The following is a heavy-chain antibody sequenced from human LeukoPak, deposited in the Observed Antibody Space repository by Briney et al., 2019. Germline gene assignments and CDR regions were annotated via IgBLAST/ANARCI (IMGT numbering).Heavy chain of an antibody. D-gene: IGHD1-14*01. CDR3: AGMRITTPTVRTLDY. CDR2: IYYTGST. CDR1: GDSMSTYY. J-gene: IGHJ4*02. V-gene: IGHV4-59*01. Sequence: SETLSLTCTVSGDSMSTYYWTWIRQPPGKGLEWVGFIYYTGSTNYNPSLKSRVTISVDTSKNQFSLKLSSVTAADTAVYYCAGMRITTPTVRTLDYWGQGTLVTVSS.